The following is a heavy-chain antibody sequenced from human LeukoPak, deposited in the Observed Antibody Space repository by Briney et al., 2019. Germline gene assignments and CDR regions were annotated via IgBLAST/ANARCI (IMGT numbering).Heavy chain of an antibody. CDR1: GFTFSSYA. J-gene: IGHJ4*02. V-gene: IGHV3-23*01. CDR3: AKTLHGRYFDWSYFDY. Sequence: GGSLRLSCAASGFTFSSYAMSWVRQAPGKGLEWVSAISGSGGSTYYADSVKGRFIISRDNSKNTLYLQMNSLRAEDTAVYYCAKTLHGRYFDWSYFDYWGQGTLVTVSS. D-gene: IGHD3-9*01. CDR2: ISGSGGST.